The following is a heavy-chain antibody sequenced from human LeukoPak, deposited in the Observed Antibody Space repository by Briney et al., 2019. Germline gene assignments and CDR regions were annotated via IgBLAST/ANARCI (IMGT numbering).Heavy chain of an antibody. CDR2: ISGSGGST. J-gene: IGHJ4*02. D-gene: IGHD7-27*01. Sequence: GGSLRLSCAASGFTLSSYAMSWVRQAPGKGLEWVSAISGSGGSTYYADSVKGRFTISRDNSKNTLYLQMNSLRAEDTAVYYCAKTDSNWGFFDYWGQGTLVTVPS. CDR1: GFTLSSYA. CDR3: AKTDSNWGFFDY. V-gene: IGHV3-23*01.